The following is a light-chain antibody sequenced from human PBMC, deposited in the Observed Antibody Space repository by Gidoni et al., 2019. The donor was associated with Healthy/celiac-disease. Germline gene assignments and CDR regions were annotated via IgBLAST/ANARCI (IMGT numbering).Light chain of an antibody. Sequence: QSVLTQPPSASGAPGQRVTISCTGISSNIGAGYDVHWYQQLPGTAPKLLIYGNSNRPSGVPDRFSGSKSGTSASLAITGLQAEDEADYYCQSYDSSLSGSVVFGGGTKLTVL. CDR3: QSYDSSLSGSVV. CDR1: SSNIGAGYD. CDR2: GNS. V-gene: IGLV1-40*01. J-gene: IGLJ2*01.